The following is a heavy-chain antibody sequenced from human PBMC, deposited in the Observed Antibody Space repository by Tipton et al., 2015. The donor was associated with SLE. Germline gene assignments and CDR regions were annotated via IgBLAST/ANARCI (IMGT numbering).Heavy chain of an antibody. CDR3: ARGSVVADDY. CDR2: IYNGGS. D-gene: IGHD2-15*01. J-gene: IGHJ4*02. V-gene: IGHV4-4*07. CDR1: GGSISSYY. Sequence: TLSLTCTVSGGSISSYYCNWIRQPAGKGLEWIGRIYNGGSNYNPSLKSRVSMSLDTSKNQISLKLTSVTAADTAVYYCARGSVVADDYWGQGTLVTVSS.